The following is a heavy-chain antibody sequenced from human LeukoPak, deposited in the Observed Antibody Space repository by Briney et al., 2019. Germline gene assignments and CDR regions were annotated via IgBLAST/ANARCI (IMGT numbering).Heavy chain of an antibody. CDR2: ISDSGRST. Sequence: GGSLRLSCAASGFTFSSYAMHWVRQAPGKGLEWVSVISDSGRSTKYADSVKGRFIISRDTSKTTLFLQMNSLRAEDTAVYYCAKFLGSGGWDSAMDVWGKGTTVTVSS. V-gene: IGHV3-23*01. J-gene: IGHJ6*04. CDR1: GFTFSSYA. CDR3: AKFLGSGGWDSAMDV. D-gene: IGHD3-10*01.